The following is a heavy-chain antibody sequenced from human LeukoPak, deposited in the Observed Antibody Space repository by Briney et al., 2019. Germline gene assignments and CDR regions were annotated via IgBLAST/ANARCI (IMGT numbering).Heavy chain of an antibody. V-gene: IGHV1-3*01. CDR2: INAGNGNT. D-gene: IGHD3-10*01. Sequence: VASVKVSCKSSGYTFTSNYMRWVRQAPGQRLEWMGWINAGNGNTKYSQKFQGRVTITRDTSASTAYMELSSLRSEDTAVYYCAGDEEPDYYGSGSSPWFDPWGQGTLVTVSS. CDR1: GYTFTSNY. CDR3: AGDEEPDYYGSGSSPWFDP. J-gene: IGHJ5*02.